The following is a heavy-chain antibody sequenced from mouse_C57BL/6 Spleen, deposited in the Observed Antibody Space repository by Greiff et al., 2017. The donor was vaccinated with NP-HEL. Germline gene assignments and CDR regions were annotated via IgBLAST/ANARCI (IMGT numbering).Heavy chain of an antibody. CDR1: GYTFTDYA. CDR2: ISTYYGDA. Sequence: QVQLQQSGPELVRPGVSVKISCKGSGYTFTDYAMHWVKQSHAKSLEWIGVISTYYGDASYNQKFKDKATMTVDKSSSTAYMQLSSLTSEDSAVYFCARSANWPYYFDYWGQGTTLTVSS. J-gene: IGHJ2*01. CDR3: ARSANWPYYFDY. V-gene: IGHV1-67*01. D-gene: IGHD4-1*01.